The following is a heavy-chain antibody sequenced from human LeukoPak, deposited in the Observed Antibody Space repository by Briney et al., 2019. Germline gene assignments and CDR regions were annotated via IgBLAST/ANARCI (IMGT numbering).Heavy chain of an antibody. Sequence: PSQTLSLTCTVSGGSISSGGYYWSWIRQHPGKGLKWIGYIYYSGSTYYNPSLKSRVTISVDTSKNQFSLKLSSVTAADTAVYYCARAGTDSDSSGYYSPLDYWGQGTLVTVSS. CDR1: GGSISSGGYY. D-gene: IGHD3-22*01. CDR3: ARAGTDSDSSGYYSPLDY. CDR2: IYYSGST. J-gene: IGHJ4*02. V-gene: IGHV4-31*03.